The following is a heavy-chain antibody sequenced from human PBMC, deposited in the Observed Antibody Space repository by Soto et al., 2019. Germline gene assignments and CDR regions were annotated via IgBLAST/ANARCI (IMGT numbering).Heavy chain of an antibody. J-gene: IGHJ4*03. CDR1: GFTFNNYA. CDR2: INGRGDDT. Sequence: PGGSLRLSCAASGFTFNNYAMSWVRQAPGKGLEWVSSINGRGDDTYYADSVKGRFTISRDNSKNTLFLQMNSLRAEETALYYCAQKPEYPHVWGKSPLDWGQGTLVTVSS. CDR3: AQKPEYPHVWGKSPLD. V-gene: IGHV3-23*01. D-gene: IGHD3-16*01.